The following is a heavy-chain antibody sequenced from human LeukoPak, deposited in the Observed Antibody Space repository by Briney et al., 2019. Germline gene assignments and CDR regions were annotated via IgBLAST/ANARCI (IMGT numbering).Heavy chain of an antibody. D-gene: IGHD5-18*01. Sequence: SETLSLTCTVSGGSISSSSYYWGWIRQPPGKGLEWIGSIYYSGSTYYNPSLKSRVTISVDTSKNQFSLELSSVTAADTAVYYCARHAMVSISFDYWGQGTLVTVSS. CDR2: IYYSGST. J-gene: IGHJ4*02. CDR3: ARHAMVSISFDY. CDR1: GGSISSSSYY. V-gene: IGHV4-39*01.